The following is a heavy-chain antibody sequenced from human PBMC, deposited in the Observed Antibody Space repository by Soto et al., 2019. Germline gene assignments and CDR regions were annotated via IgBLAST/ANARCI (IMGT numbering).Heavy chain of an antibody. V-gene: IGHV3-74*01. J-gene: IGHJ4*02. CDR2: INSDGSST. CDR1: GFTFSSYW. CDR3: ARDTAYYYGSGSYTY. D-gene: IGHD3-10*01. Sequence: PGGSLRLSCAASGFTFSSYWMHWVRQAPGKGLVWVSRINSDGSSTSYADSVKGRFTISRDNAKNTLYLQMNSLRAEDTAVYYCARDTAYYYGSGSYTYWGQGTLVTVSS.